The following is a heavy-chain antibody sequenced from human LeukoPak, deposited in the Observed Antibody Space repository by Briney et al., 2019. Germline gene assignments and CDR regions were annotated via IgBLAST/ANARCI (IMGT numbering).Heavy chain of an antibody. CDR2: IYYSGST. J-gene: IGHJ4*02. D-gene: IGHD6-13*01. Sequence: SETLSLTCTVSGGSISSNYWNWIRQPPGKELEWIGYIYYSGSTNYNPSLKSRVTISVDTSKNQFSLRLRSVTAADTAVYYCASGSAVAAAGDYWGQGTLVTVSS. CDR1: GGSISSNY. V-gene: IGHV4-59*01. CDR3: ASGSAVAAAGDY.